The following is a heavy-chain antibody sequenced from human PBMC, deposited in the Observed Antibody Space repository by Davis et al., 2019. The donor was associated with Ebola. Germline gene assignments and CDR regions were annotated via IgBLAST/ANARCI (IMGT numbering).Heavy chain of an antibody. Sequence: ASVKVSCKASGYTFTSYDINWVRQATGQGLEWMGWMNPNSGNTGYAQKFQGRVTMTRNTSISTAYMELSSLRSEDTAVYYCARGREDIVATDSGFDPWGQGTLVTVSS. CDR1: GYTFTSYD. D-gene: IGHD5-12*01. CDR2: MNPNSGNT. J-gene: IGHJ5*02. CDR3: ARGREDIVATDSGFDP. V-gene: IGHV1-8*01.